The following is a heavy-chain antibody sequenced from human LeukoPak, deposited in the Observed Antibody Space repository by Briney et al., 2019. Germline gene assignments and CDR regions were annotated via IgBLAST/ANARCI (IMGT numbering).Heavy chain of an antibody. CDR2: IYYSGST. V-gene: IGHV4-59*08. Sequence: SETLSLTCTVSGDSISSYYWSWIRQPPGKGLEWIGYIYYSGSTNYNPSLKSRVTILVDTSKNQFSLKLSSVTAADTAVYYCARWGIVGATGEDYWGQGTLVTVSS. CDR3: ARWGIVGATGEDY. CDR1: GDSISSYY. D-gene: IGHD1-26*01. J-gene: IGHJ4*02.